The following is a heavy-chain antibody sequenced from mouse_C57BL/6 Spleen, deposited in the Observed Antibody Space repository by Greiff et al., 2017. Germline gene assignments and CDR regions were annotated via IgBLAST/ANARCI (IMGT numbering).Heavy chain of an antibody. CDR2: ISNLAYSI. CDR3: ARQDYGSSLWYFDV. V-gene: IGHV5-15*01. D-gene: IGHD1-1*01. CDR1: GFTFSDYG. J-gene: IGHJ1*03. Sequence: EVQRVESGGGLVQPGGSLKLSCAASGFTFSDYGMAWVRQAPRKGPEWVAFISNLAYSIYYADTVTGRFTISRENAKNTLYLEMSSLRSEDTAMYYCARQDYGSSLWYFDVWGTGTTVTVSS.